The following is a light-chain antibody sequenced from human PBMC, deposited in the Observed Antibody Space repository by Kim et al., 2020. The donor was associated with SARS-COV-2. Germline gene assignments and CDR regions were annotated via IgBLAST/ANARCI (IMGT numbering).Light chain of an antibody. CDR2: YDS. Sequence: SYELTQPPSVSVAPGKTARITCGGNNIGSKSVHWYQQKPGQAPVLVIYYDSDWPSGIPERFSGSNSGNTATLTISRVEAGDEADYYCQVWDSSSDHLFGG. J-gene: IGLJ3*02. V-gene: IGLV3-21*04. CDR1: NIGSKS. CDR3: QVWDSSSDHL.